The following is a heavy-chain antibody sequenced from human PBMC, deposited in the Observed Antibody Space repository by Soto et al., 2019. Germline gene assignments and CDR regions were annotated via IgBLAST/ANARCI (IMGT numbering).Heavy chain of an antibody. CDR3: AKKSIAAAGHYFDY. J-gene: IGHJ4*02. D-gene: IGHD6-13*01. Sequence: GGSLRLSCAASGFTFSSYAMSWVRQAPGKGLEWVSAISGSGGSTYYADSVKGRFAISRDNSKNTLYLQMNSLRAEDTAVYYRAKKSIAAAGHYFDYWGQGTLVTVSS. V-gene: IGHV3-23*01. CDR2: ISGSGGST. CDR1: GFTFSSYA.